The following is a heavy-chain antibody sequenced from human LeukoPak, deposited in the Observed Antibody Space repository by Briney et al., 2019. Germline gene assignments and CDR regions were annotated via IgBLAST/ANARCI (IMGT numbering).Heavy chain of an antibody. Sequence: PSETLSLTRAVYGGSFNSYYWTWVRQTPGKGLEWIGEISHTGDIINYKPSLMSRVTISVDSSKKQFSLRLTSVTAADTGVYYCARVPDITARPCDSWGPGTRVTVS. D-gene: IGHD1-1*01. CDR1: GGSFNSYY. V-gene: IGHV4-34*01. J-gene: IGHJ4*02. CDR3: ARVPDITARPCDS. CDR2: ISHTGDII.